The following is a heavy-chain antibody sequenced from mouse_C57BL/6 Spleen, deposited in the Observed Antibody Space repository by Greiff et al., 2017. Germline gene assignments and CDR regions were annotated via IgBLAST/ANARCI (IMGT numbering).Heavy chain of an antibody. CDR2: IYWDDDK. D-gene: IGHD3-3*01. CDR3: ARRGDPHWYFDV. J-gene: IGHJ1*03. V-gene: IGHV8-12*01. CDR1: GFSLSTSGMG. Sequence: QVTLKESGPGILQSSQTLSLTCSFSGFSLSTSGMGVSWIRQPSGKGLEWLAHIYWDDDKRYNPSLKSRLTISKDTSRNQGFLKITSVDTADTATYYCARRGDPHWYFDVWGTGTTVTVSS.